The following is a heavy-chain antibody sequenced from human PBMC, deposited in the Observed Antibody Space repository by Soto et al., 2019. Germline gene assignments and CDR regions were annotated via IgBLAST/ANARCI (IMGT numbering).Heavy chain of an antibody. J-gene: IGHJ5*02. CDR2: ISAYNGNT. CDR1: GYTFTSYG. Sequence: GASVKVSCKASGYTFTSYGISWVRQAPGQGLEWMGWISAYNGNTNYAQKLQGRVTMTTDTSTSTAYMELRSLRSDDTAVYYCARRVRGEGAAHNWFDPWGQGTLVTVSS. D-gene: IGHD3-10*01. CDR3: ARRVRGEGAAHNWFDP. V-gene: IGHV1-18*01.